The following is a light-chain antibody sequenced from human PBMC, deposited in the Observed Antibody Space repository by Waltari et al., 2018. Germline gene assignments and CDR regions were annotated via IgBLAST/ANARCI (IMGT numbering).Light chain of an antibody. V-gene: IGKV4-1*01. CDR1: RSVLYSSNSQNY. CDR3: QQYYSTPHT. J-gene: IGKJ2*01. Sequence: DIVMTQSPDSLAVSLGERATINCKSSRSVLYSSNSQNYLGWYQQEPGQPPKLLIYWASTRESGVPDRFSGSGSGTDFTLTISSLQAEDAAVYYCQQYYSTPHTFGQGTKLEIK. CDR2: WAS.